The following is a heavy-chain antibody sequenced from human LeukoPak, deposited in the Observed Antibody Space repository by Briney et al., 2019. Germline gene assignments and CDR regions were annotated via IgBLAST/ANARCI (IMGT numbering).Heavy chain of an antibody. J-gene: IGHJ4*02. Sequence: ASVKVSCKASGGTFSSYAISWVRQAPGQGLEWMGGIITIFGTANYAQKFQGRVTIPADKSTSTGYMELTSLRSEDTAVYYCARYKVAAPPDYWGQGTLVTVSS. D-gene: IGHD6-6*01. CDR1: GGTFSSYA. CDR3: ARYKVAAPPDY. CDR2: IITIFGTA. V-gene: IGHV1-69*06.